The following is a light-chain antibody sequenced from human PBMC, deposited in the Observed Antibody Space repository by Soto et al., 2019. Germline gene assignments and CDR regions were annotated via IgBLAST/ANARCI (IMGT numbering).Light chain of an antibody. Sequence: EIVLTQSPGTLSLSPGERATLSCRASQSVSSSYLAWYQQKPGQAPRLLIYGASNRATGIPDRFSGSGSGTDFTLTISRLEPEDIAVYYCQLYVGSPPGYTFGQGTKLEIK. CDR2: GAS. V-gene: IGKV3-20*01. J-gene: IGKJ2*01. CDR1: QSVSSSY. CDR3: QLYVGSPPGYT.